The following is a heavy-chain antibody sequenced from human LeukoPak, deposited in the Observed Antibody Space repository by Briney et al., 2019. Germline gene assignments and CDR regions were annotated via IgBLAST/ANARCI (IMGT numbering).Heavy chain of an antibody. CDR3: ASSTYYYDSSGYPLDY. V-gene: IGHV3-53*04. CDR2: IYSGGST. J-gene: IGHJ4*02. Sequence: GGSLRLSCAASGFTVSSNYMSWVRQAPGKGLEWVSVIYSGGSTYYADSVKGRFTISRHNSRNTLYLQMNSLRAEDTAVYYCASSTYYYDSSGYPLDYWGQGTLVTVSS. CDR1: GFTVSSNY. D-gene: IGHD3-22*01.